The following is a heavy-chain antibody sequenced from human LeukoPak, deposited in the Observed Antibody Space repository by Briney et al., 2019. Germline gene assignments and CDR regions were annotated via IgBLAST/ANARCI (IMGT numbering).Heavy chain of an antibody. V-gene: IGHV1-2*02. Sequence: ASVKVSCKASGYTFTGYYMHWMRQAPGQGLEWMGWINPNSGGTNYAQKFQGRVTMTRDTSISTAYMELSRLRSDDTAVYYCAREYSSSSLHTFDYWGQGTLVTVSS. CDR3: AREYSSSSLHTFDY. CDR2: INPNSGGT. J-gene: IGHJ4*02. CDR1: GYTFTGYY. D-gene: IGHD6-6*01.